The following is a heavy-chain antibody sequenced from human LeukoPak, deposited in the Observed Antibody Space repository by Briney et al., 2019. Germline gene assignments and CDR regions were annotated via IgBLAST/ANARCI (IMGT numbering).Heavy chain of an antibody. Sequence: GGSLRLSCAASGFTFSSYGMHWVRQAPGKGLEWVAVISYDGSKKHYADSVKGRFTISRDKPKNTLYLQMNSLRPEDTAVYYCAKDPWGYCGGDCHSEFDYWGQGTLVTVSS. J-gene: IGHJ4*02. CDR3: AKDPWGYCGGDCHSEFDY. D-gene: IGHD2-21*02. CDR2: ISYDGSKK. CDR1: GFTFSSYG. V-gene: IGHV3-30*18.